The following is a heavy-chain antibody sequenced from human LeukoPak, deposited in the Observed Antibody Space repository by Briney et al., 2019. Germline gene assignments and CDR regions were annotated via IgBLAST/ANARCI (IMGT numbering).Heavy chain of an antibody. D-gene: IGHD5-12*01. V-gene: IGHV3-49*04. CDR2: IRSKAYGGTT. J-gene: IGHJ4*02. CDR1: GFTFGDYA. CDR3: TRAASGYGVFDY. Sequence: QPGRSLRLSCTASGFTFGDYAMSWVRQAPWKGLEWVGFIRSKAYGGTTEYAASVKGRFTISRDDSKSIAYLQMNSLKTEDTAVYYCTRAASGYGVFDYWGQGTLVTVSS.